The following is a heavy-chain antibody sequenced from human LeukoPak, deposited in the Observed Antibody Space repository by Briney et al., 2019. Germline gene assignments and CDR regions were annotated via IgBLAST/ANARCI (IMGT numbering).Heavy chain of an antibody. Sequence: PGGPLRLSCAASGFTFRTYSTNWVRQAPGRGLEWVSYISISCSTIYYADSVKGRFTISRDNAKNSLYLQMNSLRDEDTAVYYCARDALGYCSSPNCYFDYWGPGTLVTVCS. D-gene: IGHD2-2*01. J-gene: IGHJ4*02. V-gene: IGHV3-48*02. CDR3: ARDALGYCSSPNCYFDY. CDR2: ISISCSTI. CDR1: GFTFRTYS.